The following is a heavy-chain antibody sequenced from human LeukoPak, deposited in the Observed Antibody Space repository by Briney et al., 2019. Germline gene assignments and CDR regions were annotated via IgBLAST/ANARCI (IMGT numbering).Heavy chain of an antibody. D-gene: IGHD3-22*01. Sequence: GGSLRLSCAASGFIFSTYVMSWVRQAPGKGLEWVSSVGGDGHVTYYADSVKGRFTISRDNSKNTLYVQMNSLRAEDTAVYYCAKDPDPNYDSSGYSSYFDYWGQGTLVTVSS. CDR3: AKDPDPNYDSSGYSSYFDY. CDR1: GFIFSTYV. J-gene: IGHJ4*02. CDR2: VGGDGHVT. V-gene: IGHV3-23*01.